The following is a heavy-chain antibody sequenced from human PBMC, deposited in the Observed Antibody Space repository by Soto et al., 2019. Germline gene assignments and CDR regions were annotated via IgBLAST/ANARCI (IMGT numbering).Heavy chain of an antibody. CDR2: IIPIFGTA. J-gene: IGHJ4*02. D-gene: IGHD3-22*01. CDR3: ATCDYDSSGYYPYYFDY. CDR1: GGTFSSYA. V-gene: IGHV1-69*01. Sequence: QVQLVQSGAEVKKPGSSVKVSSKASGGTFSSYATSWVRQAPGQGLEWMGGIIPIFGTANYAQKFQGRVTITEDESTSTAYMELSSLRSEDTAVYYCATCDYDSSGYYPYYFDYWGQGTLVTVSS.